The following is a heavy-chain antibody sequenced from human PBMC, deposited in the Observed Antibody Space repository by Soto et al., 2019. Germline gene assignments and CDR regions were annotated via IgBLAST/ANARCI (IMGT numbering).Heavy chain of an antibody. CDR3: ARSTLEWLLAFDF. V-gene: IGHV3-33*01. CDR1: GVTFRSYG. Sequence: GGSLRLSCAASGVTFRSYGMSWVRQAPGKGLEWVAVLWPDGSHETYADSVKGRFTISRDNSKNTVFLQMNSLRAEDTAVYYCARSTLEWLLAFDFWGQGTQVTVSS. J-gene: IGHJ4*02. D-gene: IGHD3-3*01. CDR2: LWPDGSHE.